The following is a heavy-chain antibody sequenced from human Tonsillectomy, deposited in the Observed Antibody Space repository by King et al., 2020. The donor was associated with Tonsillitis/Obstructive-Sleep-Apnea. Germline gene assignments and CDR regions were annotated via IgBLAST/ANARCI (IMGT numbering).Heavy chain of an antibody. CDR2: IYPSDSYT. J-gene: IGHJ3*01. V-gene: IGHV5-10-1*01. D-gene: IGHD3-10*01. CDR1: GYRFTNYW. CDR3: ARGIIILESAFDV. Sequence: VQLVESGAEVKKPGESLRISCKGSGYRFTNYWISWVRQMPGKGLEWMGKIYPSDSYTDYSPSFQGHVTISADKAISTAYLQLSSLKASDTAMYYCARGIIILESAFDVWGQGTMVTVSS.